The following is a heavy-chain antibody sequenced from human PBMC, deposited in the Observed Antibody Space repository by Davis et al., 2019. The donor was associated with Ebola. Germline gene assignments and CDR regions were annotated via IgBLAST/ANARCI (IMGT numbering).Heavy chain of an antibody. J-gene: IGHJ6*02. V-gene: IGHV3-64D*06. CDR1: GFTFSNYT. CDR2: ISSHGDIT. D-gene: IGHD3-3*01. CDR3: VKTQFLEWSYGMDV. Sequence: GESLKISCSASGFTFSNYTMHWVRQAPGKGLDYVSAISSHGDITYYAVSVKGRFTISRDNSKNILYLQMSSLRAEDTAVYYCVKTQFLEWSYGMDVWGQGTTVTVSS.